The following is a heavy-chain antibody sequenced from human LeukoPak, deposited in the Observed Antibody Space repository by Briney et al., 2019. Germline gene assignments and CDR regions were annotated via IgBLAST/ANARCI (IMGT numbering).Heavy chain of an antibody. CDR1: GGSISNYY. Sequence: SETLSLTCTVPGGSISNYYWNWIRQRPGKGLEWVGHISYSGGTKYNPSLQSQVTISVDTSKNQFSLRLSSVTAADTAVYHCARFEGIAVVGHFDYWGQGTLVTVSS. V-gene: IGHV4-59*08. CDR3: ARFEGIAVVGHFDY. D-gene: IGHD6-19*01. J-gene: IGHJ4*02. CDR2: ISYSGGT.